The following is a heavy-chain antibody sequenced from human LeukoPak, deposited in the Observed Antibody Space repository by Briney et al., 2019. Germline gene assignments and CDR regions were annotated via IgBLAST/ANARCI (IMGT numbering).Heavy chain of an antibody. D-gene: IGHD3-22*01. Sequence: TGGSLRLSCAASGFTFSSYAMSWVRQAPGKGLEWVSAISGSGGSTYYADSVKGRFTISRDNSKNTLYLQMNSLRAEDTAVYYCAKDRAPTMIVVVINSWDYWGQGTLVTVSS. J-gene: IGHJ4*02. CDR1: GFTFSSYA. CDR3: AKDRAPTMIVVVINSWDY. V-gene: IGHV3-23*01. CDR2: ISGSGGST.